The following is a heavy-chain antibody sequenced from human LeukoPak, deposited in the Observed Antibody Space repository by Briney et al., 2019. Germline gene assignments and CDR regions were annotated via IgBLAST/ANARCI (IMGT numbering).Heavy chain of an antibody. D-gene: IGHD2-15*01. Sequence: SETLSLTCTVSGGSISSSYWSWIRQPPGKGLEWIGYISYSGSTNYSPSLKSRVTISVDTSKNQFSLKLSSVTAADTAVYYCASMASYCSGGSCSDYWGQGTLVTVSS. CDR3: ASMASYCSGGSCSDY. V-gene: IGHV4-59*01. J-gene: IGHJ4*02. CDR1: GGSISSSY. CDR2: ISYSGST.